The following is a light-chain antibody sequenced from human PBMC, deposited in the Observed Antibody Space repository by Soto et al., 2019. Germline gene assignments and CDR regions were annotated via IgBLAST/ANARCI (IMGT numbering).Light chain of an antibody. CDR2: GAA. J-gene: IGKJ1*01. CDR3: QQYNGWHQT. CDR1: QSISIN. V-gene: IGKV3-15*01. Sequence: EIVMTQSPATLSVSPGERATLSCRASQSISINLAWYQQKPGQTPRHLIYGAATRPTGIPARSSGSASGTKFIPIISSLQSEDFVVYYCQQYNGWHQTFGQGTKVEIK.